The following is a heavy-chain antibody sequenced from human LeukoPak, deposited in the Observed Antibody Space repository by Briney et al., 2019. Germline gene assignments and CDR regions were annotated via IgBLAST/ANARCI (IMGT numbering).Heavy chain of an antibody. Sequence: GGSLRLSCAASGFTFSSYWMSWVRQAPGKGLQWVSSISSSSSYIYYADSVKGRFTISRDNAKNSLYLQMNSLRAEDTAVYYCARTRDGYNSYFDYWGQGTLVTVSS. D-gene: IGHD5-24*01. CDR2: ISSSSSYI. CDR3: ARTRDGYNSYFDY. CDR1: GFTFSSYW. J-gene: IGHJ4*02. V-gene: IGHV3-21*01.